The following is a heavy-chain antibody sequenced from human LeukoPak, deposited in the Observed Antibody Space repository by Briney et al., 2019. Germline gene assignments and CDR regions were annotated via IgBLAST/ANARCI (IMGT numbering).Heavy chain of an antibody. J-gene: IGHJ5*02. CDR1: GYTLTELS. Sequence: ASVKVSCKVSGYTLTELSMHWVRQAPGKGLEWMGGFDPEDGETIYAQKFQGRVTMTEDTSTDTAYMELSSLRFEDTAVYYCATGLTMVTWFDPWGQGTLVTVSS. V-gene: IGHV1-24*01. CDR3: ATGLTMVTWFDP. D-gene: IGHD3-10*01. CDR2: FDPEDGET.